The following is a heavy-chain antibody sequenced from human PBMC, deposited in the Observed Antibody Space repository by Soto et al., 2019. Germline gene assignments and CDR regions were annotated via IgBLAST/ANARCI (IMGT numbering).Heavy chain of an antibody. V-gene: IGHV3-30-3*01. CDR1: GFTFSSYA. J-gene: IGHJ4*02. CDR2: ISYDGSNK. D-gene: IGHD3-22*01. Sequence: QVQLVESGGGVVQPGRSLRLSCAASGFTFSSYAMHWVRQAPGKGLEWVAVISYDGSNKYYADSVKGRFTISRDNSKNTLYLQMYSLRAEDTAVYYCARETDDYYDSSGYYSYWGQGTLVTVSS. CDR3: ARETDDYYDSSGYYSY.